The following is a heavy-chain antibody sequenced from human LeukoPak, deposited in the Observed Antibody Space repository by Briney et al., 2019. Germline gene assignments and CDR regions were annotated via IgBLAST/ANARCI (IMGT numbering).Heavy chain of an antibody. Sequence: TGGSLRLSCAASGFTFSSYAMRWVRQTPGKGLEWVSATSYSGDGAYYADSVRGRFTASRDSSTNTYYLQMDSLRAEDTAVYYCAKESEGASPAYWGRGTLVTVSS. J-gene: IGHJ4*02. CDR1: GFTFSSYA. CDR2: TSYSGDGA. V-gene: IGHV3-23*01. D-gene: IGHD3-16*01. CDR3: AKESEGASPAY.